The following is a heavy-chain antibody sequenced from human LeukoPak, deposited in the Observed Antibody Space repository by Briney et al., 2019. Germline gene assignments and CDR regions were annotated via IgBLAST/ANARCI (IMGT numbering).Heavy chain of an antibody. J-gene: IGHJ4*02. CDR1: GFTFSTYG. Sequence: GGSLRLSCAASGFTFSTYGMNWVRQAPGKGLEWVSAISGSAGSTYYADFAKGRFTISRDNSKNTLYLQMNSLRAEDTAVYYCAKDVAGNRYGSMDYWGQGTLVTVSS. V-gene: IGHV3-23*01. CDR2: ISGSAGST. CDR3: AKDVAGNRYGSMDY. D-gene: IGHD5-18*01.